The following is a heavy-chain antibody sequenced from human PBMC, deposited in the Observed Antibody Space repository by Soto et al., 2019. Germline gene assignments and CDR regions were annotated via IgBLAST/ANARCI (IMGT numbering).Heavy chain of an antibody. CDR1: GYTFTNFG. J-gene: IGHJ4*02. Sequence: QVQLVQYGAEVKKPGASVKVSCKTSGYTFTNFGISWVRQAPGQGLEWMGWISAYNGNTNYAQKFQGRVTMTTDTSTSTAYMEVRSLRSDVTAVYSAARGGTPIDYWGQGTLVTVSS. V-gene: IGHV1-18*01. CDR2: ISAYNGNT. CDR3: ARGGTPIDY. D-gene: IGHD3-16*01.